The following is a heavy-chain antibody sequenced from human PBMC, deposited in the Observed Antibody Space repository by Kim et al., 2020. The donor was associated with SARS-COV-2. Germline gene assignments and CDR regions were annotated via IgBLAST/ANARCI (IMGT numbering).Heavy chain of an antibody. CDR2: IGTAGDT. J-gene: IGHJ6*03. V-gene: IGHV3-13*01. CDR3: ARGNIEIAPKLHHYYYYMDV. Sequence: GGSLRLSCAASGFTFSNYDMHWVRQATGKGLEWVSAIGTAGDTYYPGSVKGRFTISRENAKNSLYLQMNSLRAGDTAVYYCARGNIEIAPKLHHYYYYMDVWGQGTTVTVSS. CDR1: GFTFSNYD. D-gene: IGHD2-15*01.